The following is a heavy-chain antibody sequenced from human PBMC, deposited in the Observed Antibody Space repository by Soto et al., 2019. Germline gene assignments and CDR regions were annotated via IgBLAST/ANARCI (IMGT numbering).Heavy chain of an antibody. CDR2: ISHTGRT. J-gene: IGHJ4*02. D-gene: IGHD4-17*01. V-gene: IGHV4-34*01. CDR1: GGPFSGYY. CDR3: ARGRDYMWEIDH. Sequence: QVHLQQWGAGLLKPSETLSLTCAVYGGPFSGYYWSWIRQPPGKGLEWIGEISHTGRTKYSPSLKSRVTISMDTPKNQFSLKLTSVTAADTAVYYCARGRDYMWEIDHGGQGSLVTVSS.